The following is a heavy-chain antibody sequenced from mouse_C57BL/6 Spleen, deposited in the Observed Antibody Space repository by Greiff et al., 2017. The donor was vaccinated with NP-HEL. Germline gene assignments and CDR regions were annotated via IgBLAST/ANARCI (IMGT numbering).Heavy chain of an antibody. CDR1: GYTFTSYW. CDR2: INPSSGYT. Sequence: QVQLQQSGAELAKPGASVKLSCKASGYTFTSYWMHWVKQRPGQGLEWIGYINPSSGYTKYNQKFKDKATLTADKSSSTAYMQLSSLTYEDSAVYYCANRQLRLDYAMDYWGQGTSVTVSS. J-gene: IGHJ4*01. V-gene: IGHV1-7*01. CDR3: ANRQLRLDYAMDY. D-gene: IGHD3-2*02.